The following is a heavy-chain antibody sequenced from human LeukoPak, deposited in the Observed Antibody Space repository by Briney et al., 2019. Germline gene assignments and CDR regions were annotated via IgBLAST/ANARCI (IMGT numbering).Heavy chain of an antibody. CDR3: ARGGARGSSAFDI. D-gene: IGHD3-10*01. J-gene: IGHJ3*02. CDR1: GASISAFY. Sequence: SETLSLTCTVSGASISAFYWSWIRQPPGKGLEWIGYIYYSGSTNYNPSLKSRVTILIETSKNQFSLKLRSVTAADTAVYYCARGGARGSSAFDIWGQGTMVTVSS. CDR2: IYYSGST. V-gene: IGHV4-59*01.